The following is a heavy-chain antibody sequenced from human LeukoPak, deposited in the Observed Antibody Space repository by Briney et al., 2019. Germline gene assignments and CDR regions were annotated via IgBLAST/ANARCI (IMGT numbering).Heavy chain of an antibody. V-gene: IGHV4-38-2*02. CDR1: GYSISRGYY. Sequence: SETLSLTCNVSGYSISRGYYWGWIRQPPGKGLEWIGSIYHSGSTYYNPTLKSRVTISVDTPKNQFSLKLSSVSAADTAVYYCASSETYYEAGDYWGQGTLVTVSS. D-gene: IGHD3-3*01. J-gene: IGHJ4*02. CDR2: IYHSGST. CDR3: ASSETYYEAGDY.